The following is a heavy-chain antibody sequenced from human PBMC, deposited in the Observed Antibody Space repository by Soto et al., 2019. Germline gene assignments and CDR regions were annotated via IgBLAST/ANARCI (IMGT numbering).Heavy chain of an antibody. CDR2: KHHSGST. Sequence: QVQLQESGPGLVKPSETLSLTCGVSGDSINNGFWWTWVRQPPGKGLEWIGEKHHSGSTNYNLSLKSRVSITLDKAKNPFSPNLSPVTAAAAAVYFCASSSGWWRLDVWGQGTTVTVSS. CDR3: ASSSGWWRLDV. J-gene: IGHJ6*02. V-gene: IGHV4-4*02. D-gene: IGHD6-19*01. CDR1: GDSINNGFW.